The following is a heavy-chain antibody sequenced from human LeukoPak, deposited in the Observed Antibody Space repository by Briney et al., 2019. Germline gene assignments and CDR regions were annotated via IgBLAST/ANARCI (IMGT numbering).Heavy chain of an antibody. Sequence: GGSLRLSCAASGFTFRTYGMHWVRRAPGKGLEWAAVIWYDGSNKYYADSVKGRFTISRDNSKNTLYLQMNSLRAEDTAVYYCARGTRYDSSGYYSQDLDYWGQGTLVTVSS. CDR1: GFTFRTYG. V-gene: IGHV3-33*01. J-gene: IGHJ4*02. CDR2: IWYDGSNK. CDR3: ARGTRYDSSGYYSQDLDY. D-gene: IGHD3-22*01.